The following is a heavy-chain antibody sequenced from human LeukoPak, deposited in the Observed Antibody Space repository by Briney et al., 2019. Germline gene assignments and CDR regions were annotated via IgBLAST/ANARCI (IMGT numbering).Heavy chain of an antibody. Sequence: GGSLRLSCAASGFTFSTYAMSWVRQAPGKGLEWVSGISGSGGSTYYADSAKGRFTISRDNSKNTLYLQMNSLRAEDTALYYCAKDAVFGDYEWVLDYWGQGTLVTVSS. V-gene: IGHV3-23*01. CDR3: AKDAVFGDYEWVLDY. J-gene: IGHJ4*02. CDR1: GFTFSTYA. CDR2: ISGSGGST. D-gene: IGHD4-17*01.